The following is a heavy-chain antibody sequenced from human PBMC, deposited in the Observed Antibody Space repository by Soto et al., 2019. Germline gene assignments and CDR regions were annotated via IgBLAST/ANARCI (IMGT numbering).Heavy chain of an antibody. V-gene: IGHV3-23*01. Sequence: PGGSLRLSCAASGFTFSSYAMSWVRQAPGKGLEWVSVISGSDDSTYYADSVKGRFTISRDNAKNSLYLQMNSLRAEDTAVYYCARAPSGHLDYWGQGTLVTVSS. CDR2: ISGSDDST. D-gene: IGHD1-26*01. CDR3: ARAPSGHLDY. J-gene: IGHJ4*02. CDR1: GFTFSSYA.